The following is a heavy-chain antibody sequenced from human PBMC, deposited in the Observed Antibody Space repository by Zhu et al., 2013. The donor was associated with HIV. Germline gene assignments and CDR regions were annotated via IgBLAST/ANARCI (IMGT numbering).Heavy chain of an antibody. Sequence: QVQLVQSGAEVKKPGASVKVSCKASGYTFTSYDINWVRQATGQGLEWMGWMNPNSGNTGYAQKFQGRVTMTRNTSISTAYMELSSLRSEDTAVYYCGVVAGFGDYYYYGMDVWGRRDHGHRLL. D-gene: IGHD3-10*01. V-gene: IGHV1-8*01. CDR2: MNPNSGNT. CDR3: GVVAGFGDYYYYGMDV. J-gene: IGHJ6*02. CDR1: GYTFTSYD.